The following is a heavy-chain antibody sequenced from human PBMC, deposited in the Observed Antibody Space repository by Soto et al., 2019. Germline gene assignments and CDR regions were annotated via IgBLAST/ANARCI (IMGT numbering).Heavy chain of an antibody. D-gene: IGHD6-6*01. CDR3: ARDPTSSSLRDYYYMDV. V-gene: IGHV1-69*04. Sequence: ASVKVSCKASGATFSSYTISWVRQAPGQGLEWMGRIIPILGVTNYAQKFQGRVTITADKSTSTAYMELSSLRSEDTAVYYCARDPTSSSLRDYYYMDVWGKGTTVTVSS. J-gene: IGHJ6*03. CDR2: IIPILGVT. CDR1: GATFSSYT.